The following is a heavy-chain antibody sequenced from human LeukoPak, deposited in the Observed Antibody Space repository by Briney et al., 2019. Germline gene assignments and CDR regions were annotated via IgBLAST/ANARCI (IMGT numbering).Heavy chain of an antibody. D-gene: IGHD3-3*01. CDR1: GYTFTGYY. Sequence: ASVKVSCKASGYTFTGYYMHWVRQAPGQGLEWMGWINPNSGGTSYAQKFQGRVTMTRDTSNSTAYMELSRLRSDDTAVYYCARDLVSIFGVVRGRSIGGGFDPWGQGTLVTVSS. J-gene: IGHJ5*02. V-gene: IGHV1-2*02. CDR3: ARDLVSIFGVVRGRSIGGGFDP. CDR2: INPNSGGT.